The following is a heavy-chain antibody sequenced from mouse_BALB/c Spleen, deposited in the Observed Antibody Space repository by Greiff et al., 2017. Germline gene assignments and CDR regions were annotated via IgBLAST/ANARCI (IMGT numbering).Heavy chain of an antibody. CDR1: GFNIKDNY. D-gene: IGHD2-1*01. CDR2: IDPANGNT. J-gene: IGHJ4*01. Sequence: VQLQQSGAELVKPGASVKLSCTASGFNIKDNYMHWVKQRPEQGLEWIGRIDPANGNTKYDPKFQGKATITADTSSNTAYLQLSSLTSEDTAVYSCASERGNYDAIDYWGQGTSVTVSS. V-gene: IGHV14-3*02. CDR3: ASERGNYDAIDY.